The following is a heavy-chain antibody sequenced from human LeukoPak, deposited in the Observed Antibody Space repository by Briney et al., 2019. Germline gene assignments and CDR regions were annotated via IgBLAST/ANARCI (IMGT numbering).Heavy chain of an antibody. CDR3: ARAPSIGYFDY. CDR1: GGSSSGYY. Sequence: SETLSLTCAVYGGSSSGYYWSWIRQPPGKGLEWIGEINHSGSTNYNPSLKSRVTISVDTSKNQFSLKLSSVTAADTAVYYCARAPSIGYFDYWGQGTLVTVSS. J-gene: IGHJ4*02. V-gene: IGHV4-34*01. CDR2: INHSGST.